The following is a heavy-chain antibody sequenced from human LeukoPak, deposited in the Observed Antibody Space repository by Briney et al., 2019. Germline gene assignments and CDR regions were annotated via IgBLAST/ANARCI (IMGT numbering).Heavy chain of an antibody. CDR2: IYHSGST. D-gene: IGHD3-9*01. Sequence: SETLSLTCGVSSEFFSGYYWGWIRQPPGKGLEWIGEIYHSGSTNYNPSLKSRVTISVDKSKNQFSLKLSSVTAADTAVYYCARAYPYDILTGYPYYYMDVWGKGTTVTVSS. V-gene: IGHV4-34*01. CDR3: ARAYPYDILTGYPYYYMDV. CDR1: SEFFSGYY. J-gene: IGHJ6*03.